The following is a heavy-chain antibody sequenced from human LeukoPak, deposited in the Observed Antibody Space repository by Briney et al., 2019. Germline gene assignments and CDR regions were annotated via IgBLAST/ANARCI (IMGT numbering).Heavy chain of an antibody. CDR1: GFTFSSYD. D-gene: IGHD1-14*01. J-gene: IGHJ4*02. Sequence: PGGSLRLSCAATGFTFSSYDMSWVRQAPGKGLEWVSAISGSGGSTYYADSVKGRFTISRDNSKNTLYLQMNSLRAEDTAVYYCGTGDYVDYWGQGTLVTVSS. CDR2: ISGSGGST. V-gene: IGHV3-23*01. CDR3: GTGDYVDY.